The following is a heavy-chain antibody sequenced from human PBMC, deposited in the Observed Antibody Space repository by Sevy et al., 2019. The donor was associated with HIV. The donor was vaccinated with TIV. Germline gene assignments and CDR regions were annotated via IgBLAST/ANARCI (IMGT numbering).Heavy chain of an antibody. CDR3: ARDPTFSSDTRGYYPFDS. J-gene: IGHJ4*02. D-gene: IGHD3-22*01. CDR1: GFIFSNYA. CDR2: ISYDGSNK. V-gene: IGHV3-30*04. Sequence: GGSLRLSCAASGFIFSNYAIHWVRRAPGKGLEWVAVISYDGSNKHYAASVKGRFTISRDSSRNTLFLQMNSLRLDDTAVYYCARDPTFSSDTRGYYPFDSWGQVTLVIVSS.